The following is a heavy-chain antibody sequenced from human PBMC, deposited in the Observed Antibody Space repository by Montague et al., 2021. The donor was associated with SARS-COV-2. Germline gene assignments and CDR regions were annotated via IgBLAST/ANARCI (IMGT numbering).Heavy chain of an antibody. V-gene: IGHV6-1*01. CDR1: GDSVSSDTAT. CDR2: TYYRPKWYH. Sequence: CAISGDSVSSDTATWNWVRQSSSLGFAWLGGTYYRPKWYHDYAISLKSRITINPDTSKNQFSLQLSSVAPEDTAVFYCARTTTRMLYPENAFDIWGQGTMVTVSS. J-gene: IGHJ3*02. CDR3: ARTTTRMLYPENAFDI. D-gene: IGHD2-15*01.